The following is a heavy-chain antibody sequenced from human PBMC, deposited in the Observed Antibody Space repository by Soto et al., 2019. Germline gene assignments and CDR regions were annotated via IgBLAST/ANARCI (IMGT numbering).Heavy chain of an antibody. D-gene: IGHD3-10*01. J-gene: IGHJ3*02. V-gene: IGHV1-69*01. Sequence: QVQLVQSGAEVKKPGSSVKVSCKASGGTFSSYAISWVRQAPGQGLEWMGGIIPIFGTANYAQKFQGRVTITADEVTSTAYMELRSLRSQYTGVYYCARIMVRGWGAFNIRGQWTMVTVAS. CDR1: GGTFSSYA. CDR2: IIPIFGTA. CDR3: ARIMVRGWGAFNI.